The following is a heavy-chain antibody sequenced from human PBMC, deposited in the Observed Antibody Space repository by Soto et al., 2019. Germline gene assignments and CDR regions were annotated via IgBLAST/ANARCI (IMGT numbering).Heavy chain of an antibody. J-gene: IGHJ2*01. CDR2: IKQDGSEK. D-gene: IGHD5-18*01. CDR3: ARARRMGPAMVSWYFDL. CDR1: GFTFSSYW. V-gene: IGHV3-7*05. Sequence: GGSLRLSCAASGFTFSSYWMSWVRQAPGKGLEWVANIKQDGSEKYYVDSVKGRFTISRDNAKNSLYLQMNSLRAEDTAVYYCARARRMGPAMVSWYFDLWGRGTLVTVSS.